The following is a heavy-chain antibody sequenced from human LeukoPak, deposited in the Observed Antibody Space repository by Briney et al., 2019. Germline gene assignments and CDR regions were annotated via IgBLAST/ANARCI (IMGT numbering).Heavy chain of an antibody. J-gene: IGHJ4*02. CDR2: ISYDGSNK. D-gene: IGHD6-6*01. Sequence: GRSLRLSCAASGFTFSSYGMHWVRQAPGKGLEWVAVISYDGSNKYYADSVKGRFTISRDNSKNTLYLQMNSLRAEDTAVYYCAKDRSAARPTYYFDYWGQGTLATVSS. V-gene: IGHV3-30*18. CDR1: GFTFSSYG. CDR3: AKDRSAARPTYYFDY.